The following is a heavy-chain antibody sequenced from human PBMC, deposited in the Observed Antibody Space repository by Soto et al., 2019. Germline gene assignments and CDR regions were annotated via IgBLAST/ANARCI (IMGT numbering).Heavy chain of an antibody. D-gene: IGHD3-9*01. Sequence: GGSLRLSCAPSGINFSRALRNWVRQAPGKGLEWVGRIKSKFDGETIDYAAPVKGRFTISRDDSKNIVYLQMNSLNTEDTAVYYCATGLLRYYAYWGHGTLVTVSS. CDR1: GINFSRAL. V-gene: IGHV3-15*07. J-gene: IGHJ4*01. CDR2: IKSKFDGETI. CDR3: ATGLLRYYAY.